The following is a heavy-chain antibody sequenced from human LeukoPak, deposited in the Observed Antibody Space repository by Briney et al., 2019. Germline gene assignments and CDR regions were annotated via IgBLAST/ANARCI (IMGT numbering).Heavy chain of an antibody. J-gene: IGHJ4*02. CDR1: GGSFSGYY. D-gene: IGHD6-6*01. CDR3: ARGLSSSSLYYFDY. Sequence: SETLSLTCAVYGGSFSGYYWSWIRQPPGKGLEWIGEINHSGSTNYNPSLKGRVTISVDTSKNQLSLKLSSVTAADTAVYYCARGLSSSSLYYFDYWGQGTLVTVSS. CDR2: INHSGST. V-gene: IGHV4-34*01.